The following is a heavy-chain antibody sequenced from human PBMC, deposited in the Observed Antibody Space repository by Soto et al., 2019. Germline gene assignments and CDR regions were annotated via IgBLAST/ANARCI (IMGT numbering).Heavy chain of an antibody. V-gene: IGHV3-30-3*01. Sequence: GGSLILSCAASGFTFSSYAMHWVRQAPGKGLEWVAGISYDGSNKYYADSVKGRFTISRDNSKNTLYLQMNSLRAEDTAVYYCAREEEVSVDAFDIWGQGTMVTVSS. CDR3: AREEEVSVDAFDI. J-gene: IGHJ3*02. CDR2: ISYDGSNK. CDR1: GFTFSSYA.